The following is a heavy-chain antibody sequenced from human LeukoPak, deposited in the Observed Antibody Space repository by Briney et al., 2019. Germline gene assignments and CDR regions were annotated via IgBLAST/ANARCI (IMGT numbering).Heavy chain of an antibody. CDR3: AKGKRYPDY. CDR1: GFTFSESW. V-gene: IGHV3-7*03. J-gene: IGHJ4*02. D-gene: IGHD1-1*01. Sequence: GGSLRLSCVVSGFTFSESWMCWVRQAPGKGLGWVASLNLDGSDKYYVDSVKGRFTISRDNAKNSLYLQMDSLRVEDTAVYYCAKGKRYPDYWGQGTLVTVSS. CDR2: LNLDGSDK.